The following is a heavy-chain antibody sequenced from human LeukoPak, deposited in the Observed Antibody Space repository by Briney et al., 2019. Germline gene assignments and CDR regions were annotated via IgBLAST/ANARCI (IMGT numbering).Heavy chain of an antibody. CDR2: FSHSGST. CDR1: GYTISSDYY. Sequence: SETLSLTCTVSGYTISSDYYWGWVRQPPGKGLEWIGSFSHSGSTYYNASLKSRVTISVDTSNKQFSLKLSSVTAADTAVYYCARIAGYCSSTNCAYYYYYMGVWGKGTTVTVSS. CDR3: ARIAGYCSSTNCAYYYYYMGV. D-gene: IGHD2-2*01. J-gene: IGHJ6*03. V-gene: IGHV4-38-2*02.